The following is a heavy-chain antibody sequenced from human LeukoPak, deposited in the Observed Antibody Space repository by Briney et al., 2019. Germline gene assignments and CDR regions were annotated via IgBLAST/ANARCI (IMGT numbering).Heavy chain of an antibody. CDR1: GGSISSYY. Sequence: NPSETLSLTCTVSGGSISSYYWSWIRQPPGKGLEWIGYIYYSGSTNYNPSLKSRVTISVDTSKSQFSLKLSSVTAADTAVYYCARHRPYWYFDLWGRGTLVTVSS. V-gene: IGHV4-59*08. CDR2: IYYSGST. J-gene: IGHJ2*01. CDR3: ARHRPYWYFDL.